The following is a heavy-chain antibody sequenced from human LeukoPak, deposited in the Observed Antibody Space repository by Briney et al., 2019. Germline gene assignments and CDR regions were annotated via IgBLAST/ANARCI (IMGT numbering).Heavy chain of an antibody. Sequence: ASVKVSCKASGYPFNSFSINWVRQAPGQGLECMGWINTNTGNPTYAQGFTGRFVFYLDTSVNTAYLQISSLKAEDTAVYYCARDLGYCNGGSCSAYFDNWGQGTLVTVSS. D-gene: IGHD2-15*01. V-gene: IGHV7-4-1*02. CDR1: GYPFNSFS. CDR3: ARDLGYCNGGSCSAYFDN. J-gene: IGHJ4*02. CDR2: INTNTGNP.